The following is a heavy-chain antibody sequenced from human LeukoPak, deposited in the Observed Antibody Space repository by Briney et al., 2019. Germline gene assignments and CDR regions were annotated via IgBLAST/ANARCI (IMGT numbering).Heavy chain of an antibody. CDR2: IKNDGSRT. J-gene: IGHJ4*02. D-gene: IGHD2-15*01. Sequence: GGSPRLSCAASGVTSSRYWMHWGRQAPGKGLVWVSRIKNDGSRTTYADAVKGRFTISRDNAKNTLYLQMNSLSADDTAVYYCVREPYCSGGSCYTSGFDCWGQGTLVTVSS. V-gene: IGHV3-74*01. CDR3: VREPYCSGGSCYTSGFDC. CDR1: GVTSSRYW.